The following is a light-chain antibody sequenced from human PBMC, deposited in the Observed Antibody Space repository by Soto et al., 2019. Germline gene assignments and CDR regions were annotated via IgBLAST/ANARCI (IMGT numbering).Light chain of an antibody. CDR1: QSISSW. CDR3: KHRGT. V-gene: IGKV1-5*01. Sequence: DIQMPQSPSTLSASVGDRVTITCRASQSISSWLAWYQQEPGKAPKLLIYDASSLESGVPSRFIGSGSGAEFTLTISSLQSDDFATYYRKHRGTVGQGATVDIK. J-gene: IGKJ1*01. CDR2: DAS.